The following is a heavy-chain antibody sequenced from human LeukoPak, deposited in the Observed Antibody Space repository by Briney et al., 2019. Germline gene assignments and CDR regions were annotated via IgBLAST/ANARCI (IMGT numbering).Heavy chain of an antibody. CDR2: ISSSGSTI. Sequence: GGSLRLSCAASGFTFSDYYMSWIRQAPGKGLEWVSYISSSGSTIYYADSVKGRFTISRDNAKNSLYLQMNSLRAEDTAVYYCARSEDFWSGYYSWFDPWSQGTLVTVSS. J-gene: IGHJ5*02. D-gene: IGHD3-3*01. CDR3: ARSEDFWSGYYSWFDP. CDR1: GFTFSDYY. V-gene: IGHV3-11*01.